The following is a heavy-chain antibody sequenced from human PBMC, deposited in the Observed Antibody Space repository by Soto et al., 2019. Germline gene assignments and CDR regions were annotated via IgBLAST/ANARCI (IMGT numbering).Heavy chain of an antibody. CDR2: ISGSGGNST. D-gene: IGHD2-15*01. V-gene: IGHV3-23*01. J-gene: IGHJ4*02. CDR3: ANGGGSCCFEH. Sequence: EVQLLESGGGLVQPGGSLRLSCAASGFTFSTYAMSWVRQGPGKGLEWVSAISGSGGNSTFYGDSVKGRFTISRDNSKNTLYLQMNSLGAEDTAVYYCANGGGSCCFEHWGQGTLVTVSS. CDR1: GFTFSTYA.